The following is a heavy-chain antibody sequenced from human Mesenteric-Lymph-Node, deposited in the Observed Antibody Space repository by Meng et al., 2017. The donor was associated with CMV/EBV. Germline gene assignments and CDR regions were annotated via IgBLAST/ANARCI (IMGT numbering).Heavy chain of an antibody. V-gene: IGHV3-7*01. CDR1: EYTFKNHW. CDR2: IKQDGSAQ. Sequence: GGSLRLSCEGSEYTFKNHWMSWVRQAPGKGLEWVAHIKQDGSAQYYVDSLKGRFTIFRDNAKNSVYLQVNSLRAEDTAMYYCARKLLWFGELLEIDWGQGTLVTVSS. CDR3: ARKLLWFGELLEID. D-gene: IGHD3-10*01. J-gene: IGHJ4*02.